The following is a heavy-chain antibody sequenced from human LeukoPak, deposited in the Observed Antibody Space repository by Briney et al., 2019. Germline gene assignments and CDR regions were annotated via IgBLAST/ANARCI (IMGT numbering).Heavy chain of an antibody. Sequence: PSETLSLTCTVSIGSISGYYWSWIRQPPGKGPEWIGHIYYSGSTTYNPSLQSRVTISVDTSKNHFSLKLSSVTAADTAVYYCARAGYCSGVSCYSAVPGKYWGQGALVTVSS. J-gene: IGHJ4*02. CDR3: ARAGYCSGVSCYSAVPGKY. V-gene: IGHV4-59*08. D-gene: IGHD2-15*01. CDR1: IGSISGYY. CDR2: IYYSGST.